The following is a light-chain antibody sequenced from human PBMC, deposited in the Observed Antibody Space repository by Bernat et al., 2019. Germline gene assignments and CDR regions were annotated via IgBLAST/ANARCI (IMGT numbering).Light chain of an antibody. CDR1: QSISRY. CDR3: QQSYSTPA. J-gene: IGKJ1*01. CDR2: AAS. Sequence: DIQMTQSPSSLSASVGDRVTITCRASQSISRYLNWYQQKPGKAPKLLIYAASTLQSGVPSRFSGSGSGTDFTLTISSLQPEDFATYYCQQSYSTPAFGQGTKVESK. V-gene: IGKV1-39*01.